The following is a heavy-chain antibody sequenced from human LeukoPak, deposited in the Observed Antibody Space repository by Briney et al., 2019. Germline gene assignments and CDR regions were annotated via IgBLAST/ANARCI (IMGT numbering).Heavy chain of an antibody. J-gene: IGHJ4*02. CDR2: IYYSGST. CDR3: ARAVVLPRYYLDY. Sequence: SVPLSLTCTVSGGSIRSYYWSWIRQPPGKGLEWIGYIYYSGSTNYNPSLKSRVTISVDTSKNQFSLKLSSVTAADTAVYYCARAVVLPRYYLDYWGQGTLVTVSS. V-gene: IGHV4-59*01. D-gene: IGHD3-16*02. CDR1: GGSIRSYY.